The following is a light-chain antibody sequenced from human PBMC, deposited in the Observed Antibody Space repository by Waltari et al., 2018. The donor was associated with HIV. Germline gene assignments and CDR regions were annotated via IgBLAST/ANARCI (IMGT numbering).Light chain of an antibody. V-gene: IGKV1-12*01. J-gene: IGKJ4*01. CDR3: QQAKSFPLT. Sequence: DIQMTQSPSSVSASVGDRVTITCRATQGISTWLSWYQQNPGRAPKLLIFAASPLPRGVPSRFSGSGSGTDFSLTISSLQPEDFATYYCQQAKSFPLTFGGGTRVEMK. CDR1: QGISTW. CDR2: AAS.